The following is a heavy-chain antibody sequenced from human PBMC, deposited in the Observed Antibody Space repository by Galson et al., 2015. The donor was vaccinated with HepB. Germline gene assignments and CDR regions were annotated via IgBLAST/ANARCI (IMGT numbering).Heavy chain of an antibody. D-gene: IGHD3-9*01. V-gene: IGHV3-11*06. CDR1: GFTFSDYY. J-gene: IGHJ5*02. CDR2: ISSSSSYT. Sequence: SLRLSCAASGFTFSDYYMSWIRQAPGKGLEWVSYISSSSSYTNYADSVKGRFTISRDNAKNSLYLQMNSLRAEDTAVYYCARGGPTHAALNYDILTGWGWFDPWGQGTLVTVSS. CDR3: ARGGPTHAALNYDILTGWGWFDP.